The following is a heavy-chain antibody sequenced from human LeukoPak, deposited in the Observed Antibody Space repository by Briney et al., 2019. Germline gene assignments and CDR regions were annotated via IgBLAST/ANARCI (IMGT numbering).Heavy chain of an antibody. CDR2: IYYSGST. V-gene: IGHV4-59*01. CDR3: ASSGGYSYERWFDP. D-gene: IGHD5-18*01. CDR1: DGSISSYY. J-gene: IGHJ5*02. Sequence: SETLSLTCTVSDGSISSYYWSWIRQPPGKGLEWIGYIYYSGSTNYNPSLKSRVTISVDTSKNQFSLKLSSVTAADTAVYYCASSGGYSYERWFDPWGQGTLVTVSS.